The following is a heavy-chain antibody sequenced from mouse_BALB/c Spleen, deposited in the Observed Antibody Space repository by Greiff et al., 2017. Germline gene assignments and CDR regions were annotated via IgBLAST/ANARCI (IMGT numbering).Heavy chain of an antibody. CDR3: ARALYGNHLFYAMDY. Sequence: QVQLKQSGAELVRPGTSVKISCKASGYTFTNYWLGWVKQRPGHGLEWIGDIYPGGGYTNYNEKFKGKATLTADTSSSTAYMQLSSLTSEDSAVYFCARALYGNHLFYAMDYWGQGTSVTVSS. V-gene: IGHV1-63*02. CDR2: IYPGGGYT. J-gene: IGHJ4*01. CDR1: GYTFTNYW. D-gene: IGHD2-10*02.